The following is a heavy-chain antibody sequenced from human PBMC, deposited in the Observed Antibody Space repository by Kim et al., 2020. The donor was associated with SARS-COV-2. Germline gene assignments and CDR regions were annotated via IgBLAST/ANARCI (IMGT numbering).Heavy chain of an antibody. D-gene: IGHD3-22*01. CDR3: ARATRYDSSGYYLNFDY. J-gene: IGHJ4*01. Sequence: SETLSLTCAVYGGSFSGYYWSWIRQPPGKGLEWIGEINHSGSTNYNPSLKSRVTISVDTSKNQFSLKLSSVTAADTAVYYCARATRYDSSGYYLNFDYWG. CDR2: INHSGST. V-gene: IGHV4-34*01. CDR1: GGSFSGYY.